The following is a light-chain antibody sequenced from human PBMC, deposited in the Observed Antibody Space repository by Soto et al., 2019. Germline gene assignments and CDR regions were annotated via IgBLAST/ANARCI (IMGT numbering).Light chain of an antibody. V-gene: IGKV2-28*01. J-gene: IGKJ1*01. Sequence: DTVMTQSPLSLPVNPGEPASISCWSSQSLLHTDGYNYLDWYLQKPGQSPQLLIYLGSYRASGVPDRFSGSGSRTDFTLKTSRVESEDVGVYYCMQALQTPPTFGLGTKLEI. CDR2: LGS. CDR3: MQALQTPPT. CDR1: QSLLHTDGYNY.